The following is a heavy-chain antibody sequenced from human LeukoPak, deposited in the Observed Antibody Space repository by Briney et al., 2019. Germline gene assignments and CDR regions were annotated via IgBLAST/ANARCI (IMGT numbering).Heavy chain of an antibody. V-gene: IGHV3-7*01. D-gene: IGHD6-6*01. Sequence: GGSLRLSCAASGFTFSNYWMSLVRQAAGKGLEWLANINQDGSQIYYVDSVKGRFTISRDNAKNSVYLQINSLRVEHTAVYYCARIGYSSSSTDYWGQGTMVTVSS. J-gene: IGHJ4*02. CDR2: INQDGSQI. CDR3: ARIGYSSSSTDY. CDR1: GFTFSNYW.